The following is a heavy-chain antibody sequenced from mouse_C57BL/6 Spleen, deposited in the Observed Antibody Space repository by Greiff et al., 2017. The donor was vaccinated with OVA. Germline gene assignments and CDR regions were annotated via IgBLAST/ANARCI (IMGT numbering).Heavy chain of an antibody. CDR1: GYTFTSYW. CDR3: ARDHYGSKSLDY. J-gene: IGHJ2*01. D-gene: IGHD1-1*01. CDR2: IDPNSGGT. V-gene: IGHV1-72*01. Sequence: VQLQQPGAELVKPGASVKLSCKASGYTFTSYWMHWVKQRPGQGLEWIGKIDPNSGGTKYNEKFKSKATLTVDKPSSTAYMQLSSLTSEDSAVYYCARDHYGSKSLDYWGQGTTLTVSS.